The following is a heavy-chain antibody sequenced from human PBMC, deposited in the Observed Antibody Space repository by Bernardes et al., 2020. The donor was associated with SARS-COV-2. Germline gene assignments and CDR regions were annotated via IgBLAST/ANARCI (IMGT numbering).Heavy chain of an antibody. CDR2: INHSGST. V-gene: IGHV4-34*01. CDR3: ARGGVDFVVVPAAKRPGPRPRNWFDP. D-gene: IGHD2-2*03. J-gene: IGHJ5*02. Sequence: SETLSLTCAVYGGSFSGYYWSWIRQPPGKGLEWIGEINHSGSTNYNPSLKSRVTISIDTSKNQFSLKLSSVTAADTAVYYCARGGVDFVVVPAAKRPGPRPRNWFDPWGQGTLVTVSS. CDR1: GGSFSGYY.